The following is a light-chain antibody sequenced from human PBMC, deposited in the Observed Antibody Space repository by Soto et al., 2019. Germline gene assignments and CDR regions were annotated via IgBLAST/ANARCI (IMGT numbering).Light chain of an antibody. CDR3: QQSYTTPLT. CDR1: QSVGNY. CDR2: FAS. V-gene: IGKV1-39*01. J-gene: IGKJ4*01. Sequence: INMTQSRTSLSAHIRARVTITCRASQSVGNYLALYQQKVRKAPQLLIYFASTLQKWVPSRFSGSGSGTDFTLTISSLQPEDLATYFCQQSYTTPLTFGRGTKVDIK.